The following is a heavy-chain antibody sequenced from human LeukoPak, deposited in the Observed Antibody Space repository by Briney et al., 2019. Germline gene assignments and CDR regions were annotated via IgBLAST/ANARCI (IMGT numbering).Heavy chain of an antibody. CDR3: AKDRGRGSGSYYLFDY. V-gene: IGHV3-30*04. D-gene: IGHD3-10*01. Sequence: GGSLRLSCTASGFTFGDYAMSWFRQAPGKGLEWVAVISYDGSNKYYADSVKGRFTISRDNSKNTLYLQMNSLRAEDTAVYYCAKDRGRGSGSYYLFDYWGQGTLVTVSS. CDR1: GFTFGDYA. J-gene: IGHJ4*02. CDR2: ISYDGSNK.